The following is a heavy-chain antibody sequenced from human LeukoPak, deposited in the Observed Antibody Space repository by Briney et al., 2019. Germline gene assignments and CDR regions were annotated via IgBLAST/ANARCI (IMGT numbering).Heavy chain of an antibody. D-gene: IGHD6-13*01. CDR3: AKDQYSSSWYGIPPSLTDKNYYYYGMDV. CDR1: GFTFSSYG. CDR2: IWYDGSNK. V-gene: IGHV3-33*06. J-gene: IGHJ6*02. Sequence: PGRSLRLSCAASGFTFSSYGMHWVRQAPGKGLEWVAVIWYDGSNKYYADSVKGRFTISRDNSKNTLYLQMNSLRAEDTAVYYCAKDQYSSSWYGIPPSLTDKNYYYYGMDVWGQGTTVTVSS.